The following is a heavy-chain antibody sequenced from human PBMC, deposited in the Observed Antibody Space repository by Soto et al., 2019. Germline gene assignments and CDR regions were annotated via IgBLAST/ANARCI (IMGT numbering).Heavy chain of an antibody. J-gene: IGHJ4*02. Sequence: QVQLQESGPRLVKPSETLSLTCSVSGGSVSADSTYWSWIRQSPEKGLEWIGYIYYSGSTSYNPYFKSRVTIALDRSKNQFSLKLNSVTAADTAVYYCARDRGGSSGWYFGYWGQGTRVTVSS. CDR2: IYYSGST. CDR1: GGSVSADSTY. D-gene: IGHD6-19*01. CDR3: ARDRGGSSGWYFGY. V-gene: IGHV4-61*01.